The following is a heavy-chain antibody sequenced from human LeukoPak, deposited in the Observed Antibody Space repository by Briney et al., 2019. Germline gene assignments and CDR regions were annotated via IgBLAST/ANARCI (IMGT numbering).Heavy chain of an antibody. J-gene: IGHJ5*02. V-gene: IGHV1-2*02. Sequence: SGKVSCKASGYTFTGYYMHWVRQAPGQGLEWMGWINPNSGGTNYAQKFQGRVTMTRDTSVTTAYMELSRLRSDDTAVYYCAMIAASGTWGQGTLVTVSS. CDR1: GYTFTGYY. CDR3: AMIAASGT. D-gene: IGHD6-13*01. CDR2: INPNSGGT.